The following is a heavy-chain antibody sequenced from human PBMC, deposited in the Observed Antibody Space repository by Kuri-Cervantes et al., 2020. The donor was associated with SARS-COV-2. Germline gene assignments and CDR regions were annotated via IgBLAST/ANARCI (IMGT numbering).Heavy chain of an antibody. CDR3: ARAFVVVVAAWRTGMDV. J-gene: IGHJ6*02. Sequence: SLRLSCAASGFTFSSYAMHWVRQAPGKGLEWVAVISYDGSNKYYADSVKGRFTISRDNSKNTLYLQMNSLRAEDTAVYYCARAFVVVVAAWRTGMDVWGQGTTVTVSS. CDR2: ISYDGSNK. V-gene: IGHV3-30-3*01. D-gene: IGHD2-15*01. CDR1: GFTFSSYA.